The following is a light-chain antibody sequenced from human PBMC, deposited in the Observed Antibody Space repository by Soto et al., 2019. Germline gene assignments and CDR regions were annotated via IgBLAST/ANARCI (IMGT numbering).Light chain of an antibody. V-gene: IGLV2-23*02. Sequence: QSALTHPASVSRSPGQSITISCTGTSSDVGNYNRLSSYQQHPRKAPKLMIYGVSKLHSGVFNRFSGSKSGNTDSLTISGLPAEDEADYYCCSYAGSSTPLIFGTGTKVTVL. J-gene: IGLJ1*01. CDR1: SSDVGNYNR. CDR3: CSYAGSSTPLI. CDR2: GVS.